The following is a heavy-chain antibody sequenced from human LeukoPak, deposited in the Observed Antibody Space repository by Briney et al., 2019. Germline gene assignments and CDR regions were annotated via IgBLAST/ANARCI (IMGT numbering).Heavy chain of an antibody. CDR1: GGSISSGCYY. J-gene: IGHJ4*02. Sequence: SETLSLTCTVSGGSISSGCYYWSWIRQPPGKGLEWIGSIYHSGSTNYNPSLKSRVTISVDTSKNQFSLKLSSLTAADTAVYYCARGYSSSWYGGADYWGQGTLVTVSS. V-gene: IGHV4-61*01. CDR3: ARGYSSSWYGGADY. D-gene: IGHD6-13*01. CDR2: IYHSGST.